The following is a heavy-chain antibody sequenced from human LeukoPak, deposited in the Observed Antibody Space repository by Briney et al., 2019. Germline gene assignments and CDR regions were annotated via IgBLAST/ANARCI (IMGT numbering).Heavy chain of an antibody. J-gene: IGHJ4*02. Sequence: GGSLRLSCAASGFTFSSYGMHWVRQAPGKGLEWVAFIRYDGSNKYYADSVKGRFTISRDNSKDTLYLQMNSLRAEDTAVYYCAKDEIFRYYYDSSGYSTNFDYWGQGTLVTVSS. CDR2: IRYDGSNK. CDR3: AKDEIFRYYYDSSGYSTNFDY. V-gene: IGHV3-30*02. CDR1: GFTFSSYG. D-gene: IGHD3-22*01.